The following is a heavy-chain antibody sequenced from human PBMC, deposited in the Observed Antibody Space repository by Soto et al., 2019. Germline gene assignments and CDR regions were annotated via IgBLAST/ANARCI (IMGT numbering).Heavy chain of an antibody. D-gene: IGHD6-19*01. CDR1: GFTFSSYG. CDR2: IWYDGSNK. J-gene: IGHJ4*02. Sequence: CAASGFTFSSYGMHWVGQAPSKGLEWVAVIWYDGSNKYYADSVKGRFTISRDNSKNTLYLQMNSLRAEDMAVYYCARDRHSSGWTGNDYWGQGTLVTVSS. V-gene: IGHV3-33*01. CDR3: ARDRHSSGWTGNDY.